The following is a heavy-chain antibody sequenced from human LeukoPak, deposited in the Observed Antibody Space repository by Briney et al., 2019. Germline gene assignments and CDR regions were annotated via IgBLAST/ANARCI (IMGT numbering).Heavy chain of an antibody. J-gene: IGHJ6*03. V-gene: IGHV4-59*01. CDR3: ARDYVGYDILTGYRIYYYYTDV. Sequence: PSETLSLTCTVPGDSINNYYRSWIRQTPEKGLEWIGYMSFSGRSDSGPSLKSRVTMSIDTSKNQFSLRMTSVTAADTRVYYCARDYVGYDILTGYRIYYYYTDVWGKGTTVTISS. CDR2: MSFSGRS. CDR1: GDSINNYY. D-gene: IGHD3-9*01.